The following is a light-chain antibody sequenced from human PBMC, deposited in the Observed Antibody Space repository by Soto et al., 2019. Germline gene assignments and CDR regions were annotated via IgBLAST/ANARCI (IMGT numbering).Light chain of an antibody. CDR3: QQYNNWNT. CDR1: QSVSIN. CDR2: GAS. Sequence: EIVMTQSPATLSVSPGERATLSCRASQSVSINLAWYQQKPGQAPRLLIYGASTRATGIPARFSGSGSGTEFTLTISSLQSEDFEVYYCQQYNNWNTFGQGTKLEIK. J-gene: IGKJ2*01. V-gene: IGKV3-15*01.